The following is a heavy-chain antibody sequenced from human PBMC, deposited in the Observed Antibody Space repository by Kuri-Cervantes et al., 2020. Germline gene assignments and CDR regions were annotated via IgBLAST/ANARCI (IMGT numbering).Heavy chain of an antibody. CDR2: IYYSGST. J-gene: IGHJ4*02. CDR1: GGSISSYY. D-gene: IGHD3-9*01. V-gene: IGHV4-59*01. CDR3: ARGTDYDILTGYFLPYFDY. Sequence: SETLSLTCTVSGGSISSYYWSWIRQPPGKGLEWIGYIYYSGSTNYNPSLKSRVTISVDTSKNQFSLKLSPVTAADTAVYYCARGTDYDILTGYFLPYFDYWGQGTLVTVSS.